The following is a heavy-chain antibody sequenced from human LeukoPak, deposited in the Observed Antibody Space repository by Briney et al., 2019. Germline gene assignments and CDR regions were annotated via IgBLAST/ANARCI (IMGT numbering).Heavy chain of an antibody. J-gene: IGHJ4*02. Sequence: SETLSLTCSVSSDSISSSSYLWVWVRQPPGKGLEWIGDIYSNGHISYNPSLKSRAAISVDTSKDQFSLNLSSVTAADTAVYYCARRHYGSGNIDSWGQGTLVTVSS. V-gene: IGHV4-39*01. D-gene: IGHD3-10*01. CDR3: ARRHYGSGNIDS. CDR2: IYSNGHI. CDR1: SDSISSSSYL.